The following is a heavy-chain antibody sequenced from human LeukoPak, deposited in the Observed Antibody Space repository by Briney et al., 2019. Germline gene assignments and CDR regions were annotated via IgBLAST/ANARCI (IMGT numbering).Heavy chain of an antibody. D-gene: IGHD1-1*01. CDR1: GFTFSSYS. Sequence: GGSLRLSCAASGFTFSSYSMNWVRQAPGKGLEWVSSISSSSSYIYYADSVKGRFTISRDNAKNSLYLQMSSLRAEDTAEYYCARSVQLERLFDYWGQGTLVTVSS. J-gene: IGHJ4*02. CDR3: ARSVQLERLFDY. V-gene: IGHV3-21*01. CDR2: ISSSSSYI.